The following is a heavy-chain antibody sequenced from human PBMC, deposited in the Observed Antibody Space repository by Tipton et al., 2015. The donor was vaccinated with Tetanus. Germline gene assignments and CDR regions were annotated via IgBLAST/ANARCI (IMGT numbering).Heavy chain of an antibody. V-gene: IGHV4-4*07. CDR1: GGSLSTFY. Sequence: TLSLTCTVSGGSLSTFYWNWIRQPAGKGLEWIGRIYSSGSTNYNPSLKSRVTMSIDTSKTQFSLELTSVTAADTAVYYCARDFRERSGTSFSSYYTMDVWGQGTTVTVSS. J-gene: IGHJ6*02. CDR3: ARDFRERSGTSFSSYYTMDV. D-gene: IGHD1-26*01. CDR2: IYSSGST.